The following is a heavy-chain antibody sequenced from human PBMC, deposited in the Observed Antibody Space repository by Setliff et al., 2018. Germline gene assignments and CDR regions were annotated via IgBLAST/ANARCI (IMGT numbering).Heavy chain of an antibody. J-gene: IGHJ1*01. CDR3: ALSSSWFKDFQH. D-gene: IGHD6-13*01. CDR1: GGSISSYY. Sequence: SETLSLTCTVSGGSISSYYWSWIRQPPGKGLEWIGYINYSGSTNYNPSLKSRVTISEDMSKNQFSLKVSSATAADAAIYYCALSSSWFKDFQHWGQGTLVTVSS. V-gene: IGHV4-59*01. CDR2: INYSGST.